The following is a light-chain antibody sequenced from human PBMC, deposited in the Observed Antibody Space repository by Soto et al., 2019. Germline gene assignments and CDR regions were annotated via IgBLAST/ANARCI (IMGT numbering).Light chain of an antibody. CDR1: SSNIGTNS. CDR2: SDN. J-gene: IGLJ2*01. Sequence: QSVLTQPPSASGTRGQRVTISCSGSSSNIGTNSVNWYQQLPGTAPKLLIYSDNQRPSGVPDRFSGSKSGTSASLAISGLQAEDEADYYCSSFAGSPVVFGGGTKMTVL. CDR3: SSFAGSPVV. V-gene: IGLV1-44*01.